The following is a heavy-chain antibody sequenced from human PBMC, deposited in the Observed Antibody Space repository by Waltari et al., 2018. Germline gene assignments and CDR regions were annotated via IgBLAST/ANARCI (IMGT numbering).Heavy chain of an antibody. J-gene: IGHJ3*02. CDR1: GSTFSYSW. CDR3: ARDGYSYGLGTFDI. V-gene: IGHV3-74*01. CDR2: ISSDGSST. D-gene: IGHD5-18*01. Sequence: EVQLVESGGGLVQPGGYLSLSCAASGSTFSYSWMPWASQAPGKGLVWVSRISSDGSSTSYADSVKGRFTISRDNAKNTLYLQMNSLRAEDTAVYYCARDGYSYGLGTFDIWGQGTMVTVSS.